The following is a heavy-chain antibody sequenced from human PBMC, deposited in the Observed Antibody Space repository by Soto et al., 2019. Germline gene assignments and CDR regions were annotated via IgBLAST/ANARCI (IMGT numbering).Heavy chain of an antibody. D-gene: IGHD3-22*01. CDR3: AKDLAPYYYDSSGYPPPLFDY. Sequence: GSLRLSCAASGFTFSSYGMHWVRQAPSKGLEWVAVISYDGSNKYYADSVKGRFTISRDNSKNTLYLQMNSLRAEDTAVYYCAKDLAPYYYDSSGYPPPLFDYWGQGTLVTVSS. J-gene: IGHJ4*02. CDR1: GFTFSSYG. V-gene: IGHV3-30*18. CDR2: ISYDGSNK.